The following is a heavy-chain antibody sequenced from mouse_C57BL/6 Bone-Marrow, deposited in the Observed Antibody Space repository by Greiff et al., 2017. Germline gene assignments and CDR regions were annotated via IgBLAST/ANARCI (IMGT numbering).Heavy chain of an antibody. Sequence: QVQLQQSGAELARPGASVKLSCKASGYTFTSYGISWVKQRTGQGLEWIGEIYPRSGNTYYNEKFKGKATLTADRSSSTAYMELRSLTSEDSAVYFCARPELGRGKKNYAMDYWGQGTSVTVSS. CDR2: IYPRSGNT. D-gene: IGHD4-1*01. CDR1: GYTFTSYG. V-gene: IGHV1-81*01. J-gene: IGHJ4*01. CDR3: ARPELGRGKKNYAMDY.